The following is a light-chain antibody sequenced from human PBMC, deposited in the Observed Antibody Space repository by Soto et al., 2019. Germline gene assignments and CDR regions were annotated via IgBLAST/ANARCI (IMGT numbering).Light chain of an antibody. J-gene: IGKJ5*01. CDR1: QSISSY. Sequence: DIEMTQSPSSLSASVGDRVTISCRASQSISSYLNWYQQKPGKAPNLLIYTASSLESGVPSRFSGSGSGADFILTISSLQSEDFATYYCQQSYSTPITFGQGTRLEIK. V-gene: IGKV1-39*01. CDR2: TAS. CDR3: QQSYSTPIT.